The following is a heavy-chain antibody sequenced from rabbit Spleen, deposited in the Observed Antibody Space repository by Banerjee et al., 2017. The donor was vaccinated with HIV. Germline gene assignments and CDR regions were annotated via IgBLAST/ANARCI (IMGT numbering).Heavy chain of an antibody. CDR3: ARGLSGAFNL. CDR2: IETDSDGHT. J-gene: IGHJ4*01. V-gene: IGHV1S45*01. D-gene: IGHD1-1*01. CDR1: GIDFSSVYY. Sequence: QEQLEESGGGLVKPGGTLTLTCKASGIDFSSVYYMCWVRQAPGKGLEWIGGIETDSDGHTYYASWVNGRFTISKTSPTTVTLQMTSLTAADTATYFCARGLSGAFNLWGQGTLVTVS.